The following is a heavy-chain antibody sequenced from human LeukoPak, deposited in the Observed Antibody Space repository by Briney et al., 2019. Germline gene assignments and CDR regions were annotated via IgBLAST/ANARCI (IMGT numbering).Heavy chain of an antibody. CDR3: ARLEERLGYYFDY. D-gene: IGHD5-24*01. CDR1: GGSISSSSYY. J-gene: IGHJ4*02. V-gene: IGHV4-39*01. Sequence: SETLSLTCTVSGGSISSSSYYWGWIRQPPGKGLEWIGSIYYSGSTYYNPSLKSRVTISVDTSKNQFSLKLRSVTAADTAVYDCARLEERLGYYFDYWGQGTLVTVSS. CDR2: IYYSGST.